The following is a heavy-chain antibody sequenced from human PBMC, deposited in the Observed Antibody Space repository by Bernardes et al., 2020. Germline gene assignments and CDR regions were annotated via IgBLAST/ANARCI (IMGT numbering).Heavy chain of an antibody. V-gene: IGHV1-69*13. CDR2: IIPIFGTA. D-gene: IGHD3-9*01. Sequence: SVKVSCKASGGTFSSYAISWVRQAPGQGLEWMGWIIPIFGTANYAQKFQGRVTITADESTSTAYMELSSLRSKDTAVYYCASPPQRYGILTGYFARRDDAFDIWGQGTMVTVSS. J-gene: IGHJ3*02. CDR3: ASPPQRYGILTGYFARRDDAFDI. CDR1: GGTFSSYA.